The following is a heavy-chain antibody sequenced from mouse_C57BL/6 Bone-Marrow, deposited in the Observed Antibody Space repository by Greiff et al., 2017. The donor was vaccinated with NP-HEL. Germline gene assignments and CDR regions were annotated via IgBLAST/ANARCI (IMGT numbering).Heavy chain of an antibody. CDR1: GYTFTSYG. CDR3: ATQAYYSNYGFAY. J-gene: IGHJ3*01. D-gene: IGHD2-5*01. V-gene: IGHV1-81*01. Sequence: QVQLQQSGAELARPGASVKLSCKASGYTFTSYGISWVKQRTGQGLEWIGEIYPRSGNTYYNEKFKGKATLTADKSSSTAYMELRSLTSEDSAGYICATQAYYSNYGFAYWGQGTLVTVSA. CDR2: IYPRSGNT.